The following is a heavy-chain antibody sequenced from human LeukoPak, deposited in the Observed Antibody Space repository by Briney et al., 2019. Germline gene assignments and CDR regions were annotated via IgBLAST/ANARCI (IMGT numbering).Heavy chain of an antibody. J-gene: IGHJ4*02. CDR3: AREGCSGGNCYIDY. D-gene: IGHD2-15*01. CDR1: GFTFSTCE. CDR2: ISSSGGSI. V-gene: IGHV3-48*03. Sequence: PGGSLRLSCAASGFTFSTCEMNWVRQAPGKGLEWVSYISSSGGSIYYADSVKGRFTISRDNAKNSLYLQMNSLRAEDTAIYYRAREGCSGGNCYIDYWGQGTLVTVSS.